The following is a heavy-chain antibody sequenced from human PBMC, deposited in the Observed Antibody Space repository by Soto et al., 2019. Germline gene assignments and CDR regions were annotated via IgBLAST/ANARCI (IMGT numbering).Heavy chain of an antibody. CDR3: ASPTIFGVVIRDSWFDP. V-gene: IGHV1-69*13. Sequence: GASVKVSCKASGGTFSSYSISWVRQAPGQGLEWMGGIIPIFGTANYAQKFQGRVTITADESTSTAYMELSSLRSEDTAVYYCASPTIFGVVIRDSWFDPWGQGTLVTVSS. CDR1: GGTFSSYS. CDR2: IIPIFGTA. J-gene: IGHJ5*02. D-gene: IGHD3-3*01.